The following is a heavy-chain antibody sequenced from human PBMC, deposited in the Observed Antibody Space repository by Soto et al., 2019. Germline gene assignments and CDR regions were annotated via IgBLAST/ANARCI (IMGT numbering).Heavy chain of an antibody. V-gene: IGHV5-10-1*01. Sequence: LKISCKGSGCSFTSYWISWVRQMPGKGLEWMGRIDPSDSYTNYSPSFQGHVTISADKSISTAYLQWSSLKASDTAMYYCASTLGYCSGGSCYGWAFDIWGQGTMVTVSS. CDR3: ASTLGYCSGGSCYGWAFDI. D-gene: IGHD2-15*01. J-gene: IGHJ3*02. CDR2: IDPSDSYT. CDR1: GCSFTSYW.